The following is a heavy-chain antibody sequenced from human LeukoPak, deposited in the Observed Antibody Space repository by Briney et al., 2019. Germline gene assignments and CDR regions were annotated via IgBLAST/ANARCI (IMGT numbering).Heavy chain of an antibody. CDR1: GFTFSDYY. Sequence: PGGSLRLSCAASGFTFSDYYMSWIRQAPGKGLEWVSYISSSGSTIYYADSVKGRFTISRDNAKNSLYLQMNSLRAEDTAVYYCATSITMVRGVGMDVWGQGTTVTVSS. J-gene: IGHJ6*02. V-gene: IGHV3-11*01. D-gene: IGHD3-10*01. CDR2: ISSSGSTI. CDR3: ATSITMVRGVGMDV.